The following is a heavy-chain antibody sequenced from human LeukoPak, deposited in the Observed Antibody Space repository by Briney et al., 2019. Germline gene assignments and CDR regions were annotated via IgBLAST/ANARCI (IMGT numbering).Heavy chain of an antibody. CDR2: INHSGST. Sequence: AGGSLRLSCAASGLIFSGSWMNWVRQPPGKGLEWIGEINHSGSTNYNPSLKSRVTISVDTSKNQFSLKLSSVTAADTAVYYCARGEYSLFDPWGQGTLVTVSS. J-gene: IGHJ5*02. CDR3: ARGEYSLFDP. CDR1: GLIFSGSW. D-gene: IGHD6-6*01. V-gene: IGHV4-34*01.